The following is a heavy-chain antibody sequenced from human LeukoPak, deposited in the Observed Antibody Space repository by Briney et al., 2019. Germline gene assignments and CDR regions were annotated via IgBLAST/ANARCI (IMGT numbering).Heavy chain of an antibody. CDR1: GYSCTNYD. D-gene: IGHD2-15*01. Sequence: GASVKVSCKASGYSCTNYDITWVRQAPGQGLEWMGWIRVYNGGTKYVQKLQGRVTMTTDTSTNTAYMELRSLRSDDTAVYYWPRVGEDYCSSSSCWSRPPDRFDPWGQGTLVTVSS. CDR3: PRVGEDYCSSSSCWSRPPDRFDP. CDR2: IRVYNGGT. J-gene: IGHJ5*02. V-gene: IGHV1-18*01.